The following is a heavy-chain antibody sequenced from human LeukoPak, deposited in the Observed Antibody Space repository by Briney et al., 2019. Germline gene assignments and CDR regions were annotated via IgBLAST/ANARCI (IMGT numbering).Heavy chain of an antibody. V-gene: IGHV3-48*04. Sequence: GGSLRLSCAASGFTFSSYSTNWVRQAPGKGLEWVSYISSSSSTIYYADSVKGRFTISRDNAKNSLYLQMNSLRAEDTAVYYCARGWRELERQPPFDYWGQGTLVTVSS. CDR3: ARGWRELERQPPFDY. J-gene: IGHJ4*02. CDR2: ISSSSSTI. D-gene: IGHD1-1*01. CDR1: GFTFSSYS.